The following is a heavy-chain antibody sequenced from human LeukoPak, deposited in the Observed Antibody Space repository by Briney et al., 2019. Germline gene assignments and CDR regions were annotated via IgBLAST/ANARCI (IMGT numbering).Heavy chain of an antibody. D-gene: IGHD2/OR15-2a*01. CDR2: ITSSSSTI. CDR3: ARNFDS. Sequence: PGGSLRLSCAASGFTFTSYTMNWVRQAPGKGLEWVSYITSSSSTIYYADSVKGRFTMSRDNAENSLYLQMNSLRAEDTAAYYCARNFDSWGQGTLVTVSS. V-gene: IGHV3-48*01. CDR1: GFTFTSYT. J-gene: IGHJ4*02.